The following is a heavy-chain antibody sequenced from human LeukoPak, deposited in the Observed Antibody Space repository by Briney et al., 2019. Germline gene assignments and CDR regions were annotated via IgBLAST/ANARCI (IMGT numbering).Heavy chain of an antibody. CDR2: IKQDGSEK. CDR1: GFTFSTYW. J-gene: IGHJ4*02. CDR3: ATNDYGASDY. V-gene: IGHV3-7*01. D-gene: IGHD4-17*01. Sequence: GGSLRLSCAASGFTFSTYWMSWVRQAPGKGLEWVANIKQDGSEKYYVDSVKGRFTISRDNAKNSLYLQMNSLRAEDTAVSYCATNDYGASDYWGQGTLVTVSS.